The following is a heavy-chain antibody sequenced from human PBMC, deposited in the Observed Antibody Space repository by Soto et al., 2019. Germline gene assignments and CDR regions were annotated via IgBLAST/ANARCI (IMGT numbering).Heavy chain of an antibody. V-gene: IGHV1-18*01. D-gene: IGHD1-26*01. Sequence: ASVKVSCKASGYTFTSYGISWVRQAPGQGLEWMGWISAYNGNTNYAQKHQGRVTMTTDTSTSTAYMELRSLRSDDRAVYYCARDLGATTRNWFDPWGQGTLVTVSS. J-gene: IGHJ5*02. CDR2: ISAYNGNT. CDR3: ARDLGATTRNWFDP. CDR1: GYTFTSYG.